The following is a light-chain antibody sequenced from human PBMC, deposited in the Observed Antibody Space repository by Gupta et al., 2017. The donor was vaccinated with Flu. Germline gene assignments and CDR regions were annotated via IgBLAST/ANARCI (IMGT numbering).Light chain of an antibody. CDR3: QQADSATRT. J-gene: IGKJ1*01. CDR2: GAS. V-gene: IGKV1-39*01. Sequence: DIQMTQSPSSLPASVGDRVIITCRAGQSVRRYINWYQHRPGKAPKLLIYGASNLVTGVPSRFSGSGSGTDFTLTISSLQPEDFATYYCQQADSATRTFGPGTKV. CDR1: QSVRRY.